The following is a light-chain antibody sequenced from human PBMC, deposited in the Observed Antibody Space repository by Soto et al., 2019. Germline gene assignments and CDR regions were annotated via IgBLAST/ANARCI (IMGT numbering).Light chain of an antibody. CDR2: AAS. V-gene: IGKV1-39*01. CDR3: QQSHTTSPT. J-gene: IGKJ1*01. CDR1: QSISSY. Sequence: DIQMTQSPSSLSASVGDRVTITCRASQSISSYLNWYQQKPGKAPELLIYAASNLQSGVPSRFSGSGSGTDFTLTISSLKPEDFATYYCQQSHTTSPTFGQGTKVEIK.